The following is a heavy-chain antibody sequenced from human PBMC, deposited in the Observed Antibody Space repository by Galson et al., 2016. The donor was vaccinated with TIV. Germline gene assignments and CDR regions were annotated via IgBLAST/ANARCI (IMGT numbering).Heavy chain of an antibody. Sequence: SVKVSCKASGGIFNRYAISWVRQAPGQGLEWMGKIIAIFGTTNYAQKFQGRVTITADESTSTVYMELSSLRSDDTAVYYCARGTDYYGPGSFSYWGQGTLVTGSS. CDR1: GGIFNRYA. D-gene: IGHD3-10*01. V-gene: IGHV1-69*13. CDR2: IIAIFGTT. CDR3: ARGTDYYGPGSFSY. J-gene: IGHJ4*02.